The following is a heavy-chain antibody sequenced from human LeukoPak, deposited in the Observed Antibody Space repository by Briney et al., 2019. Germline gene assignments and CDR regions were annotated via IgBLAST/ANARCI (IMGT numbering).Heavy chain of an antibody. CDR3: ARAVVVVAATLYYYYGMDV. CDR2: IYYSGST. D-gene: IGHD2-15*01. V-gene: IGHV4-30-4*01. CDR1: GGSISSGDYY. Sequence: KPSETLSLTCTVSGGSISSGDYYWSWIRQPPGKGLEWIGYIYYSGSTYYNPSLKSRVTISVDTSKNQFSLKLSSVTAADTAVYYCARAVVVVAATLYYYYGMDVWGQGTTVTVSS. J-gene: IGHJ6*02.